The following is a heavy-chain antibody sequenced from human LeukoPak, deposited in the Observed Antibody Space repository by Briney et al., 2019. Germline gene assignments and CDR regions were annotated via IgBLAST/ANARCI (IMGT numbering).Heavy chain of an antibody. CDR3: ARDRYSSSWYVGYFQH. J-gene: IGHJ1*01. Sequence: SETLSLTCTVSGGSISTYYWSWIRQPPGKGLEWIGYIYHTGSTSYSPSLKSRVTISVDTSKNQFSLKLSSVTAADTAVYYCARDRYSSSWYVGYFQHWGQGTLVTVSS. D-gene: IGHD6-13*01. CDR1: GGSISTYY. CDR2: IYHTGST. V-gene: IGHV4-59*01.